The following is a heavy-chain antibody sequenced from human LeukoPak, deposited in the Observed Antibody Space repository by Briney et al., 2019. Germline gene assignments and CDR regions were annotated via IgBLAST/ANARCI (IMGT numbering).Heavy chain of an antibody. CDR3: AKGIYSSGWSYFDY. V-gene: IGHV3-23*01. CDR2: LSGSGITT. Sequence: PGGSLRLSCAASGFTFSNSAMSWVRQAPGKGLEWVSTLSGSGITTYYADSVKGRSTISRDNSKNTLYLQMNSLRAEDTAVYYCAKGIYSSGWSYFDYWGHGTLVTVS. D-gene: IGHD6-19*01. CDR1: GFTFSNSA. J-gene: IGHJ4*01.